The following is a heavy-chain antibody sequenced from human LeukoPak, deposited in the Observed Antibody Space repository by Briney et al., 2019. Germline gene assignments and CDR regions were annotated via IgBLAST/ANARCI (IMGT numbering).Heavy chain of an antibody. V-gene: IGHV3-21*01. J-gene: IGHJ4*02. CDR3: AREKTYYYGSEFDY. CDR1: GFTFSSYS. D-gene: IGHD3-10*01. Sequence: PGGSLRLSCAASGFTFSSYSMNWVRRAPGKGLEWVSSISSSSSYIYYADSVKGRFTISRDNAKNSLYLQMNSLRAEDTAVYYCAREKTYYYGSEFDYWGQGTLVTVSS. CDR2: ISSSSSYI.